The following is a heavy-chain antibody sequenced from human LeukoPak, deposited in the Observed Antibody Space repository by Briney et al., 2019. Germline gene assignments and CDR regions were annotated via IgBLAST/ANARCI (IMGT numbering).Heavy chain of an antibody. J-gene: IGHJ3*02. Sequence: GASVKVSCKASGGTFSSYAISWVRQAPGQGLEWMGWINPKSGGTNYAQKFQGRVTMTRDTSISTAYMELTRLRSDDTAMYYCARGGDFYDSSGYYDDAFDIWGRGTMVTVSS. V-gene: IGHV1-2*02. CDR3: ARGGDFYDSSGYYDDAFDI. CDR2: INPKSGGT. CDR1: GGTFSSYA. D-gene: IGHD3-22*01.